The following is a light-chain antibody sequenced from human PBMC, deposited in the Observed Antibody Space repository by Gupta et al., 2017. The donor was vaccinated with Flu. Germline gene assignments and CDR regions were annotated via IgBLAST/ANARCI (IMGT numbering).Light chain of an antibody. CDR2: EVN. Sequence: GTSSDVGRYNYGSWYQQHPGKAPKLMIFEVNNRPSGDSNRFSGSKSGNTAALTISGLQAEDEALYYCSSYTGSSTLFGGGTKLTVL. CDR3: SSYTGSSTL. J-gene: IGLJ2*01. V-gene: IGLV2-14*01. CDR1: SSDVGRYNY.